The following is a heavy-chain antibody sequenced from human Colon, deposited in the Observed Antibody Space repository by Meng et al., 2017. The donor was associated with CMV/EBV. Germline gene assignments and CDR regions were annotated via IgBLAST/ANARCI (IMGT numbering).Heavy chain of an antibody. CDR2: IYPGDADT. V-gene: IGHV5-51*01. CDR3: ARHDAGGAPRTIDY. Sequence: GGSLRLSCKGSGYNFANYWLGWLRQMPGKGLEWMGIIYPGDADTRYSLSFQGQVTVSADESISTAYLQWSSLKASDTAMYYCARHDAGGAPRTIDYWGQGTPVTVSS. J-gene: IGHJ4*02. D-gene: IGHD3-16*01. CDR1: GYNFANYW.